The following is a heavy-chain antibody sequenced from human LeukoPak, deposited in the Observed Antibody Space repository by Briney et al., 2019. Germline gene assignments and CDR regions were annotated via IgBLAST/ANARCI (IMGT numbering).Heavy chain of an antibody. CDR2: IYYSGNT. D-gene: IGHD4-17*01. V-gene: IGHV4-39*07. Sequence: NPSETLSLTCTVSGVSISSSNSYWGWIRQPPGKGLEWIGSIYYSGNTYYNASLKSQVSISIDTSKNQFSLKLSSVTAADTAVYYCAIDTGPDAFDIWGQGTMVTVSS. J-gene: IGHJ3*02. CDR3: AIDTGPDAFDI. CDR1: GVSISSSNSY.